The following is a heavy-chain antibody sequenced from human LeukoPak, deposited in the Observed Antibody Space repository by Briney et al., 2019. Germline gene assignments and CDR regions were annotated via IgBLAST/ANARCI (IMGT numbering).Heavy chain of an antibody. CDR1: GGSINSYY. J-gene: IGHJ5*02. V-gene: IGHV4-59*01. Sequence: KPSETLSLTCSVSGGSINSYYWSWIRQPPGKGLEWIGNIHHSGNTNYNPSRKSRVTMSLDTSKNQFSLKLTSVTAADTAVYYCARVRGYGLGSNIDPWGQGTLVTVSS. D-gene: IGHD3-10*01. CDR3: ARVRGYGLGSNIDP. CDR2: IHHSGNT.